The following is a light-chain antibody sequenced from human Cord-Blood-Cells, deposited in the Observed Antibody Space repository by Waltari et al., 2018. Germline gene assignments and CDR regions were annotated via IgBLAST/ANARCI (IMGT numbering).Light chain of an antibody. CDR1: SSDVGGYNY. Sequence: QSALTQPASVSGSPGQSITISCTGTSSDVGGYNYVSWYQQHPDKAPKLMIYDVSNRPSGVSNRVSGSRSGNTASLTISGLQAEDEADYYCSSYTSSSTPVVFGGGTKLTVL. V-gene: IGLV2-14*01. CDR2: DVS. CDR3: SSYTSSSTPVV. J-gene: IGLJ2*01.